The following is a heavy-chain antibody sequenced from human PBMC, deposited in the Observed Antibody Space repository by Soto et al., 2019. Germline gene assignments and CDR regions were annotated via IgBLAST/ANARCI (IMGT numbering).Heavy chain of an antibody. D-gene: IGHD3-16*01. J-gene: IGHJ6*02. CDR1: GYIFVNYG. V-gene: IGHV1-18*01. CDR3: VMVDNYVTPTPQDV. CDR2: ISPYTGNT. Sequence: QVQLVQSGDEVKKPGASVKVSCKASGYIFVNYGIAWVRQAPGQGLEWMGWISPYTGNTHSATQVQGRLTMITDTSTSTAYMDLGSLTSDDTAVYYCVMVDNYVTPTPQDVWGQGTTVTVSS.